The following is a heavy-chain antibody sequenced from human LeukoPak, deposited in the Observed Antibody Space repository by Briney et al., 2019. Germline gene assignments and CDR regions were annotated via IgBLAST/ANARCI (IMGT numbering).Heavy chain of an antibody. D-gene: IGHD3-22*01. V-gene: IGHV3-23*01. CDR3: AKALYYYDSSGYLH. Sequence: GGSLRLSCAASGFTFSSYAMSWVRQAPGKGLEWVSAISGSGGSTYYADSVKGRFTISRDNSKNTLYLQMNSLRAEATAVYYCAKALYYYDSSGYLHWGQGTLVTVSS. J-gene: IGHJ4*02. CDR2: ISGSGGST. CDR1: GFTFSSYA.